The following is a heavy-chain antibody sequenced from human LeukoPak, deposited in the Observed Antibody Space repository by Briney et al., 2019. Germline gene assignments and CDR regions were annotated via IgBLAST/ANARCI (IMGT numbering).Heavy chain of an antibody. CDR2: ITRGRTNT. CDR1: GFTFSSYS. J-gene: IGHJ4*02. CDR3: AKDRKPTMVRGVIDY. Sequence: SGGSLRLSCAASGFTFSSYSMNWVRQAPGKGLEWVSSITRGRTNTYYADSVKGRFTISRDNAKNSLYLQMNSLRAEDTALYYCAKDRKPTMVRGVIDYWGQGTLVTVSS. D-gene: IGHD3-10*01. V-gene: IGHV3-21*04.